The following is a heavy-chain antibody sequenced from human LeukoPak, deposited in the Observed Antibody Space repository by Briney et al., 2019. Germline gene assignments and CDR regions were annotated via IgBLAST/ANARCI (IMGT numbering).Heavy chain of an antibody. J-gene: IGHJ5*02. Sequence: SETLSLTCSVSSDSISTSSYYWGWIRQPPGKVLEWIGTIYYSGSTYYNPSLTSRVTISVDTSKNQFSLKLASVTAADTAIYYCAKGAGGFSYYNWFDPWGQGTLVTVSS. CDR3: AKGAGGFSYYNWFDP. V-gene: IGHV4-39*07. CDR2: IYYSGST. CDR1: SDSISTSSYY. D-gene: IGHD5-18*01.